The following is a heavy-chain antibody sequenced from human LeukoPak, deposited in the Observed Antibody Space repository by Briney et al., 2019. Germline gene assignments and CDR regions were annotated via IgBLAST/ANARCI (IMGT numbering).Heavy chain of an antibody. V-gene: IGHV1-69*05. Sequence: ASVKVSCKASGGTFSSYAISWVRQAPGQGLEWMGGIIPIFGTANYAQKFQGRVTITTDESTSTAYMELSSLRPEDTAVYYCARDFSEYGAHQGVSMDYWGQGTLVTVSS. CDR2: IIPIFGTA. D-gene: IGHD4/OR15-4a*01. CDR1: GGTFSSYA. J-gene: IGHJ4*02. CDR3: ARDFSEYGAHQGVSMDY.